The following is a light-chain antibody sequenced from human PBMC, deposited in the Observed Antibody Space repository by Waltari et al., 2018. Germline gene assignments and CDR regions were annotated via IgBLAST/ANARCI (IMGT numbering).Light chain of an antibody. J-gene: IGKJ1*01. CDR1: QSLLHSDGRTY. CDR2: EVS. CDR3: MQSIQLPRT. Sequence: DILLTQSPLSLSVTPGQPASISCKSSQSLLHSDGRTYLYWYLQKPGQPPQLLIHEVSNRFSGAPDGFSGSGSGTDFTLKISRVETEDVGLYYCMQSIQLPRTFGQGTKVEIK. V-gene: IGKV2D-29*01.